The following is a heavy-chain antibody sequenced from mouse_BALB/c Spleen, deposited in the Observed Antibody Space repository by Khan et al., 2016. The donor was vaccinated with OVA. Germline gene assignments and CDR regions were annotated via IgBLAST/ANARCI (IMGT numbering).Heavy chain of an antibody. D-gene: IGHD1-1*01. V-gene: IGHV3-2*02. Sequence: VQLKESGPGLVKPSQSLSLTCTVTGYSITSDYAWNWIRQFPGNKLEWMGFISYSGNTKYNPSLKSRFSITRDTSKNQFFLQLNSVTIEDTATYYCARVYGGDFDYWGQGTSLTVSS. CDR3: ARVYGGDFDY. CDR1: GYSITSDYA. CDR2: ISYSGNT. J-gene: IGHJ2*02.